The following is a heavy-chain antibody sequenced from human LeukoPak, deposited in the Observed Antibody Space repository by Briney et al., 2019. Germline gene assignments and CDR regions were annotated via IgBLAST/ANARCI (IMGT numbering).Heavy chain of an antibody. CDR3: ARGKNIYYYYYYMDV. Sequence: ASVKVSCKASGGTFSSYAISWVRQAPGQGLEWMGGIIPIFGTANYAQKFQGRVTITADKSTSTAYMELSSLRSEDTAVYYCARGKNIYYYYYYMDVWGKGTTVTVSS. J-gene: IGHJ6*03. V-gene: IGHV1-69*06. CDR1: GGTFSSYA. CDR2: IIPIFGTA.